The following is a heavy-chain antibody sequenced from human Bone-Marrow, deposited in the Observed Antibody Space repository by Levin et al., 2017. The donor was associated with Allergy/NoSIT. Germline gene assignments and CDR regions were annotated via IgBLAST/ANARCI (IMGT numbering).Heavy chain of an antibody. V-gene: IGHV3-53*01. J-gene: IGHJ4*02. D-gene: IGHD2-21*01. CDR3: AREADLWYIDY. CDR1: GLNVSSNY. Sequence: GESLKISCAVSGLNVSSNYMTWVRQAPGKGLEWVSVIYSGGSTFYADSVKGRFTISRDNSKNTVYLQMNSLRAEDTAVYYCAREADLWYIDYWGQGTLVTVSS. CDR2: IYSGGST.